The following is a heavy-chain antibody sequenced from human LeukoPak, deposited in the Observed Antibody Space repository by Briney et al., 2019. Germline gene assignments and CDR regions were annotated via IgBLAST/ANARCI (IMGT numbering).Heavy chain of an antibody. CDR1: GFSFSGYG. D-gene: IGHD6-13*01. Sequence: GGSLRLSCAASGFSFSGYGMHWVRQAPGKGLEWVTFIRYDGSNQYYADSVKGRFTISRDNSKNTLYLQMNSLRSEDTAAYYCAKGGRSNWSVDYWGQGTLVTVSS. CDR2: IRYDGSNQ. J-gene: IGHJ4*02. CDR3: AKGGRSNWSVDY. V-gene: IGHV3-30*02.